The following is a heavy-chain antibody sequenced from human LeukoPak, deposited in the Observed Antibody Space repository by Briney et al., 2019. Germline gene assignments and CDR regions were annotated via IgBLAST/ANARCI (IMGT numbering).Heavy chain of an antibody. V-gene: IGHV3-21*01. CDR1: GFTFSSYS. CDR2: ISSSSYI. CDR3: ARDADMVADAFDI. J-gene: IGHJ3*02. D-gene: IGHD5-12*01. Sequence: GGSLRLSCAASGFTFSSYSMNWVRQAPGKGLEWVSSISSSSYIYYADSVKGRFTISRDNAKNSLYLQMNSLRAEDTAVYYCARDADMVADAFDIWGQGTMVTVSS.